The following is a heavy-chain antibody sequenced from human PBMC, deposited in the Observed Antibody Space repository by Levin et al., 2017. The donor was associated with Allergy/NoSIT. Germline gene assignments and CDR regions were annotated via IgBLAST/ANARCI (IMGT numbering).Heavy chain of an antibody. CDR2: INWNRDKI. Sequence: AGGSLRLSCAASGFTFGDYAMHWVRQAPGKGLEWVSGINWNRDKIGYADSVMARFTISRDNAKNSLYLQMNSLGPEDTALYYCAKGLNWGSPNTFDYWGQGTLVTVSS. V-gene: IGHV3-9*01. CDR1: GFTFGDYA. CDR3: AKGLNWGSPNTFDY. J-gene: IGHJ4*02. D-gene: IGHD7-27*01.